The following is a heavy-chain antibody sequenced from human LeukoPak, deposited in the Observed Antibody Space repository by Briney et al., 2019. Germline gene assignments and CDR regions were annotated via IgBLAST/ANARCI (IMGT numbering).Heavy chain of an antibody. CDR3: ARGYSYGYGSSWGNFDY. D-gene: IGHD5-18*01. CDR1: GGSINSSNW. Sequence: SETLSLTCTIFGGSINSSNWWNWVRQSSGKGLEWIGEIFRSGETNYNSSLESRLTISVDRTKNQFSLRLNSVTAADTAVYYCARGYSYGYGSSWGNFDYWGQGTLVTVSS. J-gene: IGHJ4*02. CDR2: IFRSGET. V-gene: IGHV4-4*02.